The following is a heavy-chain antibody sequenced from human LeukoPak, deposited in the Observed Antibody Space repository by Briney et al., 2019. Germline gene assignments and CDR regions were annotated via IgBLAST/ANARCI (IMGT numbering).Heavy chain of an antibody. V-gene: IGHV4-39*07. CDR3: ARDLSIAAAGHFDY. Sequence: SETLSLTCTVSGGSISSSSYYWGWIRQPPGKGLEWIGSIYYSGSTNYNPSLKSRVTISVDKSKNQFSLKLSSVTAADTAVYYCARDLSIAAAGHFDYWGQGTLVTVSS. J-gene: IGHJ4*02. CDR2: IYYSGST. D-gene: IGHD6-13*01. CDR1: GGSISSSSYY.